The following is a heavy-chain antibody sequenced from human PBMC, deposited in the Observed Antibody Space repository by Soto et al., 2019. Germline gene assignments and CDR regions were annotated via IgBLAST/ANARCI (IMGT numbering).Heavy chain of an antibody. V-gene: IGHV4-59*08. J-gene: IGHJ6*02. D-gene: IGHD1-7*01. Sequence: QVRLQESGPGLVKPSETLSLTCTVSGGSITSITNHYCSWIRQPPGKGLEWIGYISYSGHTSYNPSLQSPVILPVDPSKNQVPLNLASVTAADTAVYYCATQGFGTLHGLVDVWGQGTTVTVSS. CDR2: ISYSGHT. CDR3: ATQGFGTLHGLVDV. CDR1: GGSITSITNHY.